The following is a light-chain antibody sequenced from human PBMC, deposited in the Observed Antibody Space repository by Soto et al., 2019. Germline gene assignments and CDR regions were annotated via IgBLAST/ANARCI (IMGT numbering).Light chain of an antibody. V-gene: IGLV2-11*01. CDR1: SSDIGDSNY. J-gene: IGLJ2*01. CDR2: DVT. CDR3: CSYAGSYTLV. Sequence: QSALTQPRSVSGSPGQSVTISCTGTSSDIGDSNYVSWYQQHPGKAPKLLIYDVTRRPSGVPDRFSGSKSGNTPSLTISGLQAEDEADYFCCSYAGSYTLVFGGGTKLTVL.